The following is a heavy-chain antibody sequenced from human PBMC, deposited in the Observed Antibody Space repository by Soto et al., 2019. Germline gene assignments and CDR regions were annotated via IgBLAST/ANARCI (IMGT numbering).Heavy chain of an antibody. J-gene: IGHJ3*02. V-gene: IGHV3-23*01. CDR1: GFTFRSCA. D-gene: IGHD6-19*01. CDR3: AKDQGSGTDDAFDI. Sequence: GGSLSLSCAASGFTFRSCAMSWVRQAPGKGLEWASAISVGGGVTYSADSVKGRFSISRDNSKSTLYLVMNSLRAEDTAVYYCAKDQGSGTDDAFDIWGQGTMVTVSS. CDR2: ISVGGGVT.